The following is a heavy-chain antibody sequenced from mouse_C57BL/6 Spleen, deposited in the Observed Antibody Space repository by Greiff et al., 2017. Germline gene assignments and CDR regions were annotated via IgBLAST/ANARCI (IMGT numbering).Heavy chain of an antibody. J-gene: IGHJ4*01. V-gene: IGHV1-47*01. D-gene: IGHD2-1*01. Sequence: VQVVESGAELVKPGASVKMSCKASGYTFTTYPIEWMKQNHGKSLEWIGNFHPYNDDTKYNEKFKGKATLTVEKSSSTVYLELSRLTSDDSAVYYCARLNGNYNYAMDYWGQGTSVTVSS. CDR2: FHPYNDDT. CDR1: GYTFTTYP. CDR3: ARLNGNYNYAMDY.